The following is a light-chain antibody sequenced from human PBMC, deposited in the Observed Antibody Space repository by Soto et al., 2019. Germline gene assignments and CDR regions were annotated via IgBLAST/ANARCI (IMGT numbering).Light chain of an antibody. CDR3: NTYTSSSTRV. CDR2: EVS. J-gene: IGLJ3*02. CDR1: SSDVGGYNY. Sequence: QSVLTQPASVSGSPGQSITISCTGTSSDVGGYNYVSWYQQHPGKAPKLMIYEVSNRPSGVSSRLSGSKSGNTASLTISGLQAEDEADYYCNTYTSSSTRVFGGGTKRTVL. V-gene: IGLV2-14*01.